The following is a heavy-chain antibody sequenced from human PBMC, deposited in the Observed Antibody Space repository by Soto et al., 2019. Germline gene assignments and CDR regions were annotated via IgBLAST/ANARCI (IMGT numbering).Heavy chain of an antibody. CDR3: ARDHGEVAGSGMDV. J-gene: IGHJ6*02. CDR1: GFTFSSYA. V-gene: IGHV3-30-3*01. CDR2: ISYDGSNK. Sequence: GGSLRLSCAASGFTFSSYAMHWVRQAPGKGLEWVAVISYDGSNKYYADSVKGRFTISRVNSKNTLYLQMNSLRAEDTAVYYCARDHGEVAGSGMDVWGQGTTVTVSS. D-gene: IGHD6-19*01.